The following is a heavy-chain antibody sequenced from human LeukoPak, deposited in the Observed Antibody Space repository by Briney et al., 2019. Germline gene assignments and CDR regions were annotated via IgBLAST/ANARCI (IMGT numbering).Heavy chain of an antibody. J-gene: IGHJ4*02. CDR1: GYNFRDYY. D-gene: IGHD6-13*01. CDR2: INPKSGGT. Sequence: ASVKVSCKASGYNFRDYYMHWVRQAPGQGLEWLGWINPKSGGTDYAQQFQGRVTMTRDTSSSTDYLEVRSLRSDDTAVYYCAKGAEAETSPLDFWGQGTPVTVSS. CDR3: AKGAEAETSPLDF. V-gene: IGHV1-2*02.